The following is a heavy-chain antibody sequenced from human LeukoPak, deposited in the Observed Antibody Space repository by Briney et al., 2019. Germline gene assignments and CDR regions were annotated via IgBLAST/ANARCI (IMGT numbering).Heavy chain of an antibody. V-gene: IGHV1-69*05. CDR2: IIPIFGTA. J-gene: IGHJ5*02. CDR1: GGTFSSYA. CDR3: ARPVVPAAMGSWFDP. Sequence: SVKVSCKASGGTFSSYAISWVRQAPGQGLEWMGGIIPIFGTANYAQKFQGRVTITTDESTSTAYMELSSLRSEDTAVYYCARPVVPAAMGSWFDPWGQGTLVTVPS. D-gene: IGHD2-2*01.